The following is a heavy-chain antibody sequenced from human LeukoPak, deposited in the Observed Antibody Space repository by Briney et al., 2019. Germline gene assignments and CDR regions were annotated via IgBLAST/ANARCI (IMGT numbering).Heavy chain of an antibody. D-gene: IGHD2-2*01. CDR1: GFTFSSYS. Sequence: GGSLRLSCAASGFTFSSYSMNWVRQAPGKGLEWVSYISSSSSTIYYADSVKGRFTISRDNAKNSLYLQMNSLRAEDTAVYYCARDWSERYQLLAVYAFDIWGQGTMVTVSS. CDR3: ARDWSERYQLLAVYAFDI. J-gene: IGHJ3*02. CDR2: ISSSSSTI. V-gene: IGHV3-48*01.